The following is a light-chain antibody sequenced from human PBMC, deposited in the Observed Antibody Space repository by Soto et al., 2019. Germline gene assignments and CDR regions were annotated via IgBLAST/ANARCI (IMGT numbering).Light chain of an antibody. V-gene: IGKV1-39*01. CDR1: KSISSY. J-gene: IGKJ3*01. CDR2: AAS. Sequence: DIQMTQSPSSLSESVGDRVTITCRASKSISSYLNWYQQKPGKAPKLLIYAASSLQSGVPSRFSGSGSGTDFTLTISSLQPEDFATYYCQQSYSTPLTFGPGTKVDIK. CDR3: QQSYSTPLT.